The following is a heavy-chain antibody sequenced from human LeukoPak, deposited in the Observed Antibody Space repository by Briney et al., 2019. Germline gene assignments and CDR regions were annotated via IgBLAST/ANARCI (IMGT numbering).Heavy chain of an antibody. CDR2: IVAGGDTT. J-gene: IGHJ4*02. V-gene: IGHV3-23*01. Sequence: GGSLRLSCAASGFMFNTYAMIWVRQAPGKGLEWVSSIVAGGDTTYYADSVKGRFTVSRDNSKNTLYLQMNSLRAEDTAVYYCAKSQQLPYYFDYWGQGTLVTVSS. D-gene: IGHD6-13*01. CDR1: GFMFNTYA. CDR3: AKSQQLPYYFDY.